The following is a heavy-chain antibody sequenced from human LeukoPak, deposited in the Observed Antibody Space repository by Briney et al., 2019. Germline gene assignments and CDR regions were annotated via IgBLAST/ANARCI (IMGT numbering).Heavy chain of an antibody. CDR3: AKGSYYDSSGSFYFDY. D-gene: IGHD3-22*01. J-gene: IGHJ4*02. CDR1: GFTFSSYA. V-gene: IGHV3-23*01. CDR2: ISGSGDNT. Sequence: GGSPRLSCAASGFTFSSYAMSWVRQAPGKGLEWISGISGSGDNTYYADSVKGRFTISRDNSKNTLYVQVNSLGTEDTAAYYCAKGSYYDSSGSFYFDYWGQGTLVTVSS.